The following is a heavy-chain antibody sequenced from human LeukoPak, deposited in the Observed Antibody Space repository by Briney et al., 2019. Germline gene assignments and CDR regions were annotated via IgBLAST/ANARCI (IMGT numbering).Heavy chain of an antibody. CDR2: ISWNSGSI. CDR1: GFTFYDYA. V-gene: IGHV3-9*01. J-gene: IGHJ6*02. CDR3: AKGGPSISYYYGMDV. D-gene: IGHD3-3*01. Sequence: GRSLRLSCAASGFTFYDYAMHWVRHAPGKGLEWVSRISWNSGSIGYADSVKGRFTISRDNAKNSLYLQMNSLRADDTALYSCAKGGPSISYYYGMDVWGQGTTVTVSS.